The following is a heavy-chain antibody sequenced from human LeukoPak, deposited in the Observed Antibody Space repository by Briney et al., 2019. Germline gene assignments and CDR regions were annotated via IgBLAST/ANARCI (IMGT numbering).Heavy chain of an antibody. CDR1: GVAFSSYA. CDR2: ISGSGGST. Sequence: PGGSLRLSRAASGVAFSSYAMSWVRQAPGKGLEWVSAISGSGGSTYYADSVKGRFTISRDNSKNTLYLQMNSLRAEDTAVYYCAKDAPVNIVVVPAANSWGQGTLVTVSS. J-gene: IGHJ4*02. V-gene: IGHV3-23*01. D-gene: IGHD2-2*01. CDR3: AKDAPVNIVVVPAANS.